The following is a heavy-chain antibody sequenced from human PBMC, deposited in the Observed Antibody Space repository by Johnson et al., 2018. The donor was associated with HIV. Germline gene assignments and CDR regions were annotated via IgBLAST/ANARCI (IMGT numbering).Heavy chain of an antibody. CDR1: GFTFSSYA. J-gene: IGHJ3*02. Sequence: QVQLVESGGGVVQPGRSLRLSCAASGFTFSSYAMHWVRQAPGKGLEWVAVISYDGSNKYYADSVKGRFTISRDTSKNTLYLQRNSLRAEDTAGYYCARQGGWLGAFDIWGQGTMVTVSS. D-gene: IGHD5-12*01. CDR2: ISYDGSNK. CDR3: ARQGGWLGAFDI. V-gene: IGHV3-30-3*01.